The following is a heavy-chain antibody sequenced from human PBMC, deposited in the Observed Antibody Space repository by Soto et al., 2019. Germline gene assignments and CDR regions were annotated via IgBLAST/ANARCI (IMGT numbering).Heavy chain of an antibody. V-gene: IGHV1-69*06. J-gene: IGHJ6*02. CDR1: GGTFSSYA. CDR3: ARGLLSGTADYYYYYGMDV. D-gene: IGHD1-7*01. Sequence: GSSVKVSCKASGGTFSSYAISWVRQAPGQGLEWMGGIIPIFGTANYAQKFQGRVTITADKSTSTAYMELSSLRSEDTAVYYCARGLLSGTADYYYYYGMDVWGQGTTVTVSS. CDR2: IIPIFGTA.